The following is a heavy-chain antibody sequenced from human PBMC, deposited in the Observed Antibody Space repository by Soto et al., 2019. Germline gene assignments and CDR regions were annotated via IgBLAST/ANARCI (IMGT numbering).Heavy chain of an antibody. D-gene: IGHD6-13*01. V-gene: IGHV3-48*02. J-gene: IGHJ4*02. CDR2: ISGGSTTT. CDR1: GFTFSANS. CDR3: ARGLDSSSKTL. Sequence: GGSLRLSCAASGFTFSANSMNWVRQAPGKGLEWISYISGGSTTTYYADSVRGRFTISRDNAKNSLYLQMSSLRDEDTAVYYCARGLDSSSKTLWGQGTLVTVSS.